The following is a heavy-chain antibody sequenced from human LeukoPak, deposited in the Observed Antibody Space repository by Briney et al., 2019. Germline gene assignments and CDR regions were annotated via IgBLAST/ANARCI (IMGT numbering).Heavy chain of an antibody. CDR3: TTVRADYDSSGYEEYFQH. CDR1: GFTFSNAW. D-gene: IGHD3-22*01. Sequence: GSLRLSCAASGFTFSNAWMSWVRQAPGKGLEWVGRIKSKTDGGTTDYAAPGKGRFTISRDDSKNTRYLQMNSLKTEDTAVYYCTTVRADYDSSGYEEYFQHWGQGTLVTVSS. CDR2: IKSKTDGGTT. J-gene: IGHJ1*01. V-gene: IGHV3-15*01.